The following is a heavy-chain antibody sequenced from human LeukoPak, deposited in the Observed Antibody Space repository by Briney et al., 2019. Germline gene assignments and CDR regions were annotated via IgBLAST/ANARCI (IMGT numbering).Heavy chain of an antibody. J-gene: IGHJ4*02. D-gene: IGHD6-19*01. CDR2: IYTYNGNA. V-gene: IGHV1-18*01. Sequence: ASVKVSCKASGYTFTTYGISWVRQAPGQGLEWMGWIYTYNGNANYAQKFQGRVTLTSDTSTTTAYMELRSLTSDDTAVYYCARDSSPVAGMGRFWGQGTLVTVSS. CDR1: GYTFTTYG. CDR3: ARDSSPVAGMGRF.